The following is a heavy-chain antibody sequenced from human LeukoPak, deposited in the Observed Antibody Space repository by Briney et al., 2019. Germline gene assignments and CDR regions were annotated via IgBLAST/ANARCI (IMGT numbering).Heavy chain of an antibody. CDR2: IYYSGST. CDR3: AREGGGGVMLPTVDAFEI. D-gene: IGHD3-16*01. CDR1: GGSISSGDYY. V-gene: IGHV4-30-4*01. J-gene: IGHJ3*02. Sequence: NPSETLSLTCTVSGGSISSGDYYWSWIRQPPGKGLEWIGYIYYSGSTYYNPSLKSRVTISVDTSKNQFSLKLSSVTAADTAVYYCAREGGGGVMLPTVDAFEIWGQGTMVTVSS.